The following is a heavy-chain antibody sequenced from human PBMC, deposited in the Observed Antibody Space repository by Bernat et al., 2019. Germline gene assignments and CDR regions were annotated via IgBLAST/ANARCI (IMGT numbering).Heavy chain of an antibody. V-gene: IGHV1-69*01. D-gene: IGHD3-16*02. CDR1: GGTFSSYA. Sequence: QVQLVQSGAEVKKPGSSVKVSCKASGGTFSSYAISWVRQAPGQGLEWTGGIIPIFGTANYAQKFQGRVTITADESTSTAYMELSSLRSEDTAVYYCARIYVWGSYRYRHWFDPWGQGTLVTVSS. J-gene: IGHJ5*02. CDR2: IIPIFGTA. CDR3: ARIYVWGSYRYRHWFDP.